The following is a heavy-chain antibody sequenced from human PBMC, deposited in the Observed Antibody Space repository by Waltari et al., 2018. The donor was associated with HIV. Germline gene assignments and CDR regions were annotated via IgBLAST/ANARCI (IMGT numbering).Heavy chain of an antibody. CDR2: ARDTADSYFT. V-gene: IGHV3-72*01. CDR3: YRFGGDL. CDR1: GFAFSDHH. Sequence: EVQLVESGGGLVQPGGSLRPYWAASGFAFSDHHMDWVRQAPGKGLEWVGRARDTADSYFTQYAASVKGRFTISRDDSKNSLFLEMSNMRSEDTAVYYCYRFGGDLWGQGTLVTVSS. J-gene: IGHJ5*02. D-gene: IGHD3-16*01.